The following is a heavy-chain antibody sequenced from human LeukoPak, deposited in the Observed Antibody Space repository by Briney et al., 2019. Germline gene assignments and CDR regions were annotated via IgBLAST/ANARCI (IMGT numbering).Heavy chain of an antibody. V-gene: IGHV3-53*01. CDR3: VRFMRGTIGGDN. Sequence: GGSLRLSCAASGFTVSRSYMIWARQAPGKGLEWVSVIYSGGTTYYADSVKGRFTISRDNSKNTLYLQMNNLKAEDTAMYYCVRFMRGTIGGDNWGQGTLVTVSA. CDR2: IYSGGTT. D-gene: IGHD3-16*01. CDR1: GFTVSRSY. J-gene: IGHJ4*02.